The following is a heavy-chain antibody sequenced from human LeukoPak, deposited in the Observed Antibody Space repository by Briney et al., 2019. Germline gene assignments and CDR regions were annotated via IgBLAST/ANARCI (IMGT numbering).Heavy chain of an antibody. CDR3: ARVNFRDYRGYTWLEP. Sequence: HPGGSLRLSCTGSGVTFGDYAVTWFRQAPGKGLEWVGFVRSKTHGGAPETAASVKGRFNVSRDDSEGIAYLRMTSLRTEDTAMFYCARVNFRDYRGYTWLEPWGQGTLVTVSS. J-gene: IGHJ5*02. D-gene: IGHD3-10*01. CDR2: VRSKTHGGAP. CDR1: GVTFGDYA. V-gene: IGHV3-49*03.